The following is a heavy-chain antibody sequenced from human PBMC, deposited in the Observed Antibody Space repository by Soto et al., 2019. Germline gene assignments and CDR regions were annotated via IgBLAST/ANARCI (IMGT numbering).Heavy chain of an antibody. D-gene: IGHD1-26*01. J-gene: IGHJ4*02. CDR3: ARDPLGPGIFDY. CDR2: IWYDGSEK. Sequence: GGSLRLSCAVSGFTFSNYGMHWVRQAPGKGLEWVAVIWYDGSEKYYADSVKGRFTISRDNSKNTLYLQMDSLRVEDTAVYYCARDPLGPGIFDYWGQGTLVTVSS. CDR1: GFTFSNYG. V-gene: IGHV3-33*01.